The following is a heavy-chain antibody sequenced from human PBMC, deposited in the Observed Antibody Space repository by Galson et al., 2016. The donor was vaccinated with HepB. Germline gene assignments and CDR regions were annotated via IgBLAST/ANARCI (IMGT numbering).Heavy chain of an antibody. D-gene: IGHD1-14*01. Sequence: ETLSLTCTVSGDSISIRGYYWAWIRQPPGKGLEWIGSIYYSGNTYNNPSLKTRVSMSVDTSKNHFSLELSSVTAADTAVHYCARRTLQPSFDYWGQGTLVTVSS. CDR2: IYYSGNT. CDR3: ARRTLQPSFDY. V-gene: IGHV4-39*02. CDR1: GDSISIRGYY. J-gene: IGHJ4*02.